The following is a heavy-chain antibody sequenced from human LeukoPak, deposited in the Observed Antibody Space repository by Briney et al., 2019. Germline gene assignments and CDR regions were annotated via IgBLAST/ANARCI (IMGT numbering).Heavy chain of an antibody. D-gene: IGHD5-12*01. CDR3: VRHDGRGGATMGALDS. CDR1: AGSISSSSHH. CDR2: IYYGRTT. V-gene: IGHV4-39*01. J-gene: IGHJ4*02. Sequence: SETLSLTCTVSAGSISSSSHHWGWIRQSPGKGLEWIGSIYYGRTTYYNPSLNRRVTISVVTSKNQFSLQLNSVTAADTAVYYCVRHDGRGGATMGALDSWGQGSLVTVSS.